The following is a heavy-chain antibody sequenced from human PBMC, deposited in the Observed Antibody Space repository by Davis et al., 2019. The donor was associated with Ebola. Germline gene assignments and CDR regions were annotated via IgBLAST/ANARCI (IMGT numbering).Heavy chain of an antibody. CDR2: IIPIFGTA. CDR1: GGTFSSYA. CDR3: ARVADGYSGYGSFDY. V-gene: IGHV1-69*06. J-gene: IGHJ4*02. D-gene: IGHD5-12*01. Sequence: SVKVSCKASGGTFSSYAISWVRQAPGQGLEWMGGIIPIFGTANYAQKFQGRVTITADKSTSTAYMELSSLRSEDTAVYYCARVADGYSGYGSFDYWGQGTLVTVSS.